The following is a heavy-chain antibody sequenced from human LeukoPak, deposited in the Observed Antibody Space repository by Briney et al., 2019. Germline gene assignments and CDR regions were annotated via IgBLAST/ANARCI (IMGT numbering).Heavy chain of an antibody. J-gene: IGHJ3*02. D-gene: IGHD3-9*01. CDR3: ARDPSSAADISLGAMDI. Sequence: GGSLRLSCAASGFTFDDYGMTWVRQAPGKGLEWVSGINWTGGSTGYADSARGRFTISRDNAKNSLFLEMNSLRAEDTALYYCARDPSSAADISLGAMDIWGQGTMVTVSS. V-gene: IGHV3-20*04. CDR1: GFTFDDYG. CDR2: INWTGGST.